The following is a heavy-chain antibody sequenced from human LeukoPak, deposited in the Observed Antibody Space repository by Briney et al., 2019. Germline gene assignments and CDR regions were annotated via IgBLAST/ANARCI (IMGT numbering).Heavy chain of an antibody. V-gene: IGHV4-31*03. J-gene: IGHJ6*02. Sequence: SQTLSLTCTVSGGSLSNGGYYWIWIRQHPGKGLEWIGKIFYSGTTHYNPSLTSRVSISIDTSKIQFSLRLNSVTAADTAVYYCARFVVVPADHSDYYGMDVWGQGTTVTVSS. CDR1: GGSLSNGGYY. D-gene: IGHD2-2*01. CDR3: ARFVVVPADHSDYYGMDV. CDR2: IFYSGTT.